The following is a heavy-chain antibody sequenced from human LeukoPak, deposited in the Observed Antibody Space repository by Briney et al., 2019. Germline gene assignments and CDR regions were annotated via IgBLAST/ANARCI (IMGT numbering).Heavy chain of an antibody. CDR1: GGSISSGYY. CDR3: ARESRRIAAAGPSYYMDV. J-gene: IGHJ6*03. D-gene: IGHD6-13*01. Sequence: ASETLSLTCTVSGGSISSGYYWGWIRQPPGKGLEWIGSIYYSGNTYYNASLKSRVSISVDTSKNQFSLRLTSVTAADTAVYYCARESRRIAAAGPSYYMDVWGRGTTVTVSS. CDR2: IYYSGNT. V-gene: IGHV4-39*07.